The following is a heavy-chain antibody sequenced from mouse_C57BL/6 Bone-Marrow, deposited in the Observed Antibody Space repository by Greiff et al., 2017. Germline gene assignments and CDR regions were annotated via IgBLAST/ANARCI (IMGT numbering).Heavy chain of an antibody. CDR1: GYTFTDYY. Sequence: EVQLQQSGPELVKPGASVKISCKASGYTFTDYYMNWVKQSHGKSLEWIGDINPNNGGTSYNQKFKGKSTLTVDKSSSTAYMEVSSLTSEDSAVYYCARNEDGKGGGTYWGQETMVSVSA. CDR2: INPNNGGT. V-gene: IGHV1-26*01. CDR3: ARNEDGKGGGTY. D-gene: IGHD1-1*02. J-gene: IGHJ3*01.